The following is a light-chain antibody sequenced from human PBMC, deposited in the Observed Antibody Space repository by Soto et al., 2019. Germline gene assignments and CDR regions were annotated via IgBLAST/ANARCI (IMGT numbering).Light chain of an antibody. J-gene: IGKJ4*01. CDR3: QQYGSSPLT. CDR2: GAS. V-gene: IGKV3-20*01. CDR1: QSVSNTY. Sequence: EIVLTQSPGTLSLSPGERATLSCRASQSVSNTYLAWYQQKPGQAPRLLISGASSRATGIPERFSGSGSGTDFTLTISRLEPEDFAVYYCQQYGSSPLTFGGGTKVEIK.